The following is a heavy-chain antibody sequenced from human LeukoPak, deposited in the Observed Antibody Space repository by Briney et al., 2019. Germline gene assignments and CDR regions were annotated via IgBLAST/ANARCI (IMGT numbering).Heavy chain of an antibody. CDR1: GGSISSYY. V-gene: IGHV4-4*07. D-gene: IGHD5-24*01. J-gene: IGHJ5*02. Sequence: PSETLSLTCTVSGGSISSYYWSWIRQPAGKGLEWIGRIYTSGSTNYNPSLKSRVTMSVDTSKNQFSLKLSSVTAADTAVYYCARGYRDGYKGWFDPWGQGTLVTVSS. CDR2: IYTSGST. CDR3: ARGYRDGYKGWFDP.